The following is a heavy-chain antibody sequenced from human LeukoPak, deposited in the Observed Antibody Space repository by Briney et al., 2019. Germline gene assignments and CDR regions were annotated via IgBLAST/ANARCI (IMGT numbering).Heavy chain of an antibody. CDR1: GYTLTELS. CDR2: FDPEDGET. D-gene: IGHD1-26*01. CDR3: ATDLSVPRSIVGPIAFDI. Sequence: GASVKVSCKVSGYTLTELSMHWVRQAPGKGLEWMGGFDPEDGETIYAQKFQGRATMTEDTSTDTAYMELSSLRSEDTAVYYCATDLSVPRSIVGPIAFDIWGQGTMVTVSS. V-gene: IGHV1-24*01. J-gene: IGHJ3*02.